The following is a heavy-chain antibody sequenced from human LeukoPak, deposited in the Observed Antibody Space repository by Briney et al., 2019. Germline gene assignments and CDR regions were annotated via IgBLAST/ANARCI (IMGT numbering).Heavy chain of an antibody. J-gene: IGHJ5*02. V-gene: IGHV4-59*12. CDR2: IYHSGST. D-gene: IGHD4-17*01. CDR3: ARDNDGDYGNWFDP. Sequence: SETLSLTCTVSGVSISSYYWSWVRQPPGKGLEWTGEIYHSGSTNYNPSLKSRVTISVDKSKNQFSLKLSSVTAADTAVYYCARDNDGDYGNWFDPWGQGTLVTVSS. CDR1: GVSISSYY.